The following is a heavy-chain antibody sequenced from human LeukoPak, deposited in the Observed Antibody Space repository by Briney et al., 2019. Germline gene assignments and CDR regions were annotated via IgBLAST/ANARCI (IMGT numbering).Heavy chain of an antibody. V-gene: IGHV3-53*01. CDR3: ARDQSVEQQPQV. D-gene: IGHD6-13*01. J-gene: IGHJ6*04. CDR2: IYSGGST. Sequence: PGGSLRLSCAASGFTVSSNYMRGARQAPRGGRECVLVIYSGGSTYYADSVKGRFTISRDNSKNTLYLQMNSLRAEDTAVYYCARDQSVEQQPQVWGKGTTVTVSS. CDR1: GFTVSSNY.